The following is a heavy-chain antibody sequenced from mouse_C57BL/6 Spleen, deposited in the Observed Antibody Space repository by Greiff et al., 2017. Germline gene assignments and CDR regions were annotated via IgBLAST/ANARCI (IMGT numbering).Heavy chain of an antibody. V-gene: IGHV5-17*01. D-gene: IGHD2-3*01. CDR3: ARVPYDGYYVEWYFDV. CDR2: ISSGSSTL. Sequence: EVQVVESGGGLVKPGGSLKLSCAASGFTFSDYGMHWVRQAPEKGLEWVAYISSGSSTLYYADTVTGRFTIPRDNAKNTLFLQITSLKSENTAMYYCARVPYDGYYVEWYFDVWGTGTTVTVSS. CDR1: GFTFSDYG. J-gene: IGHJ1*03.